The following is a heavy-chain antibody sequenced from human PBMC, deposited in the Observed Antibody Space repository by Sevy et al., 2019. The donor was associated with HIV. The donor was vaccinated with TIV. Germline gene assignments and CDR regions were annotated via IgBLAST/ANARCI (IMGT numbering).Heavy chain of an antibody. CDR3: ARWTMGITMIQGEFDS. J-gene: IGHJ5*01. V-gene: IGHV4-39*01. D-gene: IGHD3-10*01. Sequence: SETLSLTCSVSGGSISNSAYYWGWIRQPPGKGLEWIGNIYYIGNTYYKPSLKSRVTISVDTFKNQFSLQLSSVTAADTAVYYCARWTMGITMIQGEFDSWGQGTLVTVSS. CDR2: IYYIGNT. CDR1: GGSISNSAYY.